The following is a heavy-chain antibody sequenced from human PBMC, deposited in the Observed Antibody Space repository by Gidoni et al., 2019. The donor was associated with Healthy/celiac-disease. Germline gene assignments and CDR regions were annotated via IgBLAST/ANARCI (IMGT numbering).Heavy chain of an antibody. CDR2: IYYSRST. J-gene: IGHJ3*02. CDR3: ASLTYYYGSGSYFRAFDI. V-gene: IGHV4-59*01. D-gene: IGHD3-10*01. CDR1: GGSTSSYY. Sequence: QLQLQESGPGLVKPSETLSLTCTVSGGSTSSYYWSWIRQTPGKGLEWIGYIYYSRSTNYNPSLKSRVTISVATSKNQLSLKLSSVTAADTAVYYCASLTYYYGSGSYFRAFDIWGQGTMVTVSS.